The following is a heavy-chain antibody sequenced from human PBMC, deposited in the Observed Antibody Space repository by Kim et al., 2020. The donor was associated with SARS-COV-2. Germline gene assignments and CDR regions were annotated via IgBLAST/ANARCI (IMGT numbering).Heavy chain of an antibody. CDR1: GFTFSSYW. Sequence: GGSLRLSCAASGFTFSSYWMHWVRQAPGKGLVWVSRINSDGSSTSYADSVKGRFTISRDNAKNTLYLQMNSLRAEDTAVYYCARDPYCSGGSCYHNDAFDIWGQGTMVTVSS. D-gene: IGHD2-15*01. CDR2: INSDGSST. J-gene: IGHJ3*02. CDR3: ARDPYCSGGSCYHNDAFDI. V-gene: IGHV3-74*01.